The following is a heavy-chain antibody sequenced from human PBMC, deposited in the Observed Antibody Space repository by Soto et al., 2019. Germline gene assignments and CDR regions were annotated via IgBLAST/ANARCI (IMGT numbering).Heavy chain of an antibody. CDR3: AKDRYSSGSNYFDH. J-gene: IGHJ4*02. CDR1: GLTFSTFG. Sequence: GGSLRLSCAASGLTFSTFGMHWVRQSSGKGLEWVARLSYDGSNKYYADSVKGRFTISRDNSKNTLFLQMNGLRAEDTAVYYCAKDRYSSGSNYFDHWGQGTRSPSPQ. V-gene: IGHV3-30*18. D-gene: IGHD6-19*01. CDR2: LSYDGSNK.